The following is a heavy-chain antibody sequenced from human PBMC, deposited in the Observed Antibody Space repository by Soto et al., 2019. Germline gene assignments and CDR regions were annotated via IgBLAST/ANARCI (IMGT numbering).Heavy chain of an antibody. D-gene: IGHD3-10*01. J-gene: IGHJ5*02. Sequence: SETLSLTCTVSGGSISSYYWSWIRQPPGKGLEWIGYIYYSGSTNYNPSLKSRVTISVDTSKNQFSLKLSSVTAADTAVYYCARSGVRGSVLNWFDPWGQGTLVTVSS. CDR3: ARSGVRGSVLNWFDP. CDR2: IYYSGST. CDR1: GGSISSYY. V-gene: IGHV4-59*01.